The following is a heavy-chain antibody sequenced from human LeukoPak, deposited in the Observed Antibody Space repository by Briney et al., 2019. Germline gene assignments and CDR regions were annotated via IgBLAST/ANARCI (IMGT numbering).Heavy chain of an antibody. J-gene: IGHJ4*02. CDR2: IYYSGST. CDR1: GGSISRGTYY. V-gene: IGHV4-31*03. CDR3: ARDRDGYNSLDY. D-gene: IGHD3-22*01. Sequence: SETLSLTCIVSGGSISRGTYYWGWVRQLPGEGLEWLGYIYYSGSTYYNPSLKSRLFTSVDRSKNQFSLSLSSVTSADTAVYYCARDRDGYNSLDYWGQGTLVTVSS.